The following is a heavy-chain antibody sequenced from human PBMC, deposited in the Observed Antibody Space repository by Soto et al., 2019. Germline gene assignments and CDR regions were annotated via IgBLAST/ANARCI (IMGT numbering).Heavy chain of an antibody. J-gene: IGHJ6*02. CDR2: IDPSDSYT. CDR3: ARDVLRYFDWNWSSMDV. V-gene: IGHV5-10-1*01. Sequence: GESLKISCKGSGYSFTSYWISWVRQMPGKGLEWMGRIDPSDSYTNYSPSFQGHVTISADKSISTAYLQWSSLKASDTAMYYCARDVLRYFDWNWSSMDVWGQGTTVTVSS. CDR1: GYSFTSYW. D-gene: IGHD3-9*01.